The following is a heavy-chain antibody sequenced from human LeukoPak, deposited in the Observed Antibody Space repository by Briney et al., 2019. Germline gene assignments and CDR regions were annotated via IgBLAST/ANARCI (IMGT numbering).Heavy chain of an antibody. D-gene: IGHD6-13*01. CDR3: AKDLSPGIAAGGWDC. J-gene: IGHJ4*02. CDR2: ISWNSGTI. Sequence: PGGSLRLSRTASGFTFGDSAMHWVRQAPGKGLEWVSGISWNSGTIGYADSVKGRFTISRDNAKNSLYMQINSLRAEDTALYYCAKDLSPGIAAGGWDCWGQGTLVTVSS. CDR1: GFTFGDSA. V-gene: IGHV3-9*01.